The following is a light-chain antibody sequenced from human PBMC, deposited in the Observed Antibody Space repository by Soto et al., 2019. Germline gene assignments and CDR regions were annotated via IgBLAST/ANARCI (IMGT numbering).Light chain of an antibody. V-gene: IGKV1-39*01. Sequence: DIPMTQSPSSLSSSVGDRVTITCRASRNIIIYLNWFQQKPGKAPKLLISGASTLQSGVPSRFRGSGSGTDFTLTISTLQPEDFATYYCLQTYNVPYSFGQGTKLEIK. CDR2: GAS. CDR1: RNIIIY. CDR3: LQTYNVPYS. J-gene: IGKJ2*03.